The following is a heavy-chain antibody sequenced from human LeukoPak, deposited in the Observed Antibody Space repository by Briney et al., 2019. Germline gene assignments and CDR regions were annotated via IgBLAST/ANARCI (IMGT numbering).Heavy chain of an antibody. CDR3: ATLPNYSYGHPYYFDS. CDR2: ISDSGAYT. J-gene: IGHJ4*02. CDR1: GFTFSSCA. V-gene: IGHV3-23*01. D-gene: IGHD5-18*01. Sequence: GGSLRLSCAASGFTFSSCAMSWVRQAPGKGLEWVSAISDSGAYTYYADSVKGLFTISRDNSKNTLYLQMNSLRAEDTAVYYCATLPNYSYGHPYYFDSWGQGTLVTVSS.